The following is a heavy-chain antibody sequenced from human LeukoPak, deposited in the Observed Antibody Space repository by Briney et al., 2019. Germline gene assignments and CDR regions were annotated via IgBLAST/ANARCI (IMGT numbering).Heavy chain of an antibody. V-gene: IGHV3-7*01. J-gene: IGHJ4*02. CDR1: GFTLSSYR. CDR2: IKQDGGEK. Sequence: GGSLRLSCAASGFTLSSYRMCWVRQAPGKGLEWLANIKQDGGEKNYVDSVKGRFTISRDNAKNSLYLQMNSLRTDDTAVYYCATERDSSWTFDSWGQGTLVTVSS. CDR3: ATERDSSWTFDS. D-gene: IGHD6-13*01.